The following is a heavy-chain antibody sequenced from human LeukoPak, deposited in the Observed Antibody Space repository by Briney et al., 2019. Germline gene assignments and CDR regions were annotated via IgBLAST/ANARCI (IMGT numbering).Heavy chain of an antibody. CDR3: AKTLPARTFFDY. Sequence: ASVKVSCKASGYTFNTYAVSWVRQAPGQGLEWMGWVSAYNGNTKYAEALEGRVTMTTDRSTSTAYLGLRNLSSGDTAVYYCAKTLPARTFFDYWGQGTLATVSS. CDR2: VSAYNGNT. D-gene: IGHD1-14*01. V-gene: IGHV1-18*01. CDR1: GYTFNTYA. J-gene: IGHJ4*02.